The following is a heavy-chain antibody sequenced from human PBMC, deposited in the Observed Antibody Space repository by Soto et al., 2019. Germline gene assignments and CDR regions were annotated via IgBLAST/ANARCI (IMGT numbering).Heavy chain of an antibody. CDR3: ARLASLAYCGGDCYSTWDY. CDR2: IYYSGSA. V-gene: IGHV4-31*03. J-gene: IGHJ4*02. Sequence: SDTLSLTCPFSGFSISSGGYYLSWIRQHPGKGLEWIGYIYYSGSAYYNPSLKSRVTISVDTSKNQFSLKLSSVTAADTAVYYCARLASLAYCGGDCYSTWDYWGQGTLVTVSS. CDR1: GFSISSGGYY. D-gene: IGHD2-21*02.